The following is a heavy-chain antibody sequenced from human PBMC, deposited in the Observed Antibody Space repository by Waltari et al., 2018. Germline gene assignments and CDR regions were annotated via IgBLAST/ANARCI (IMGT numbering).Heavy chain of an antibody. V-gene: IGHV2-5*02. D-gene: IGHD6-19*01. Sequence: QITLKESGLTLVKPTQTLTLTCTFSGFSLSTSGVGVGWIGQPPGKALEWLALIYWDDDKRYRPSLKSRLTITKDTSKNQVVLTMTNLDPVDTATYYCAHSPVDSSGWYGYYFDYWGQGTLVTVSS. CDR2: IYWDDDK. CDR3: AHSPVDSSGWYGYYFDY. CDR1: GFSLSTSGVG. J-gene: IGHJ4*02.